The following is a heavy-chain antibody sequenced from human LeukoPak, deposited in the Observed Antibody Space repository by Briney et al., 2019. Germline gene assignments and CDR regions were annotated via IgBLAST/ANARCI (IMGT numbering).Heavy chain of an antibody. J-gene: IGHJ4*02. CDR3: AKDRYSGLNTIDY. V-gene: IGHV3-30*18. Sequence: GGSLRLSCAASEFTFSTYGMHWVRRAPGKGLEWVAVISYDGSYKFYADSVKGRFTISRDNSKSTLYLQMNSLRAEDTAVYYCAKDRYSGLNTIDYWGQGTLVTVSS. CDR2: ISYDGSYK. CDR1: EFTFSTYG. D-gene: IGHD6-13*01.